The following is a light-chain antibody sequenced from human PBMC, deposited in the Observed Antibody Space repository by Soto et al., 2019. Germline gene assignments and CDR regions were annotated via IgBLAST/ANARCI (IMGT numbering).Light chain of an antibody. V-gene: IGLV2-11*01. CDR1: SSDVGDYHY. CDR2: TDY. CDR3: ASWDDNLNGGV. Sequence: QSALTQPRSVSGSPGQSVTISCTGTSSDVGDYHYVSWYQQHPGKAPKLIIYTDYQRPSGVPDRFSGSKSGTSASLAINGLHSEDEADYYCASWDDNLNGGVFGGGTKLTVL. J-gene: IGLJ3*02.